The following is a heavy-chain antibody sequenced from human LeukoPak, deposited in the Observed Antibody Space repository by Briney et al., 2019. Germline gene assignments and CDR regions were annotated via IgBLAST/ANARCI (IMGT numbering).Heavy chain of an antibody. V-gene: IGHV1-8*01. J-gene: IGHJ6*02. CDR3: ARGDYYGSGVNYGMDV. Sequence: ASVKVSCKASGYTFTSYDINWVRQATGQGLEWMGWMIPNSGNTGYAQKFQGRVTMTRNTSISTAYMELSSLRSEDTAVYYCARGDYYGSGVNYGMDVWGQGTTVTVSS. CDR1: GYTFTSYD. CDR2: MIPNSGNT. D-gene: IGHD3-10*01.